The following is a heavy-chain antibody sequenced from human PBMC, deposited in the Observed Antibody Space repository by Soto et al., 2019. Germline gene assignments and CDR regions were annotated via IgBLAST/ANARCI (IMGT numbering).Heavy chain of an antibody. J-gene: IGHJ4*02. CDR3: AREAGINCDY. CDR2: TYYRSKWYN. Sequence: PSQTLSRTCAISGDSVSRNSPAWNWISQSPSRGLEWLGRTYYRSKWYNDYAVSVKSRITINPGTSKNQFSLQLNSVTPEDTAVYYCAREAGINCDYWGQGTLGTVSS. D-gene: IGHD1-1*01. V-gene: IGHV6-1*01. CDR1: GDSVSRNSPA.